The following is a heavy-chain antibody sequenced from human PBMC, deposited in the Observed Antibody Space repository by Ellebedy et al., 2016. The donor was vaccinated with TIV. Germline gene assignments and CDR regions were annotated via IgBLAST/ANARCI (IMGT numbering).Heavy chain of an antibody. V-gene: IGHV3-23*01. CDR2: ISGSGGSP. J-gene: IGHJ4*02. Sequence: PGGSLRLSCAASGFTFSSYAMSWVLQALGKGLEWVSGISGSGGSPYFAESVKGRFTISRDSSKQTLYLQMNCLRAEETAVYYCAKPFVGHCISTVCYVFDDWGPGTLVTVSS. D-gene: IGHD2-2*01. CDR3: AKPFVGHCISTVCYVFDD. CDR1: GFTFSSYA.